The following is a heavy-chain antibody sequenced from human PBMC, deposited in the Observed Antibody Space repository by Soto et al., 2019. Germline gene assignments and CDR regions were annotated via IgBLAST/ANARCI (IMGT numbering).Heavy chain of an antibody. CDR1: GFTFSSYS. J-gene: IGHJ4*02. Sequence: VQLVESGGGLVQPGGSLRLSCAASGFTFSSYSMNWVRQAPGKGLEWVSYISSSSSTIYYADSVKGRFTISRDNAKNSLYLQMNSLRAEDTAVYYCARALDLGESTCGGQGTLVTVSS. CDR3: ARALDLGESTC. V-gene: IGHV3-48*01. CDR2: ISSSSSTI. D-gene: IGHD3-16*01.